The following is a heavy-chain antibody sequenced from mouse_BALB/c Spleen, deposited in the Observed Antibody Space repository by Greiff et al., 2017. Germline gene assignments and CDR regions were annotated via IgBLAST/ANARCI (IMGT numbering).Heavy chain of an antibody. CDR2: ISTYNGNT. D-gene: IGHD1-1*01. CDR1: GYTFTDYA. J-gene: IGHJ4*01. Sequence: VQRVESGPEVVRPGVSVKISCKGSGYTFTDYAMHWVKQSHAKSLEWIGVISTYNGNTNYNQKFKGKATMTVDKSSSTAYMELARLTSEDSAIYYCARRGDSITTVVAYYAMDYWGQGTSVTVSS. CDR3: ARRGDSITTVVAYYAMDY. V-gene: IGHV1-67*01.